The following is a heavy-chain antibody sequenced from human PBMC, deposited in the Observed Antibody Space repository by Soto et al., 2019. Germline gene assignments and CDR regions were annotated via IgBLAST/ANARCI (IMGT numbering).Heavy chain of an antibody. Sequence: PGGSLRLSCAASGFTFSSYGMHWVRQAPGKGLEWVAVIWYDGSNKYYADSVKGRFTISRDNSKNTLYLQMNSLRAEDTAVYYWARAIVFFAPTPYYCYYYGMDVWGQGTTVTVSS. CDR2: IWYDGSNK. J-gene: IGHJ6*02. D-gene: IGHD1-26*01. V-gene: IGHV3-33*01. CDR3: ARAIVFFAPTPYYCYYYGMDV. CDR1: GFTFSSYG.